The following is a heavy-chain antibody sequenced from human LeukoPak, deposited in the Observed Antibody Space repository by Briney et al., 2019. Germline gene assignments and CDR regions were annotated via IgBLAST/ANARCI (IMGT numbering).Heavy chain of an antibody. V-gene: IGHV1-2*02. CDR3: ARDFRQLRAAFGELSC. J-gene: IGHJ4*02. CDR2: INPNSGGT. CDR1: GYTFTGYY. Sequence: ASVKVSCKAPGYTFTGYYMHWVRQAPGQGLEWMGWINPNSGGTNYAQKFQGRVTMTRDTSISTAYMELSRLRSDDTAVYYCARDFRQLRAAFGELSCWGQGTLVTVSS. D-gene: IGHD3-10*01.